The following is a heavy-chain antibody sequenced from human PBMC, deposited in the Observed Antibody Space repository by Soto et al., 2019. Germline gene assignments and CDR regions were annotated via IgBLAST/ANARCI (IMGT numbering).Heavy chain of an antibody. CDR1: RYAFTSYG. CDR3: ARGRGWSTTNFDY. CDR2: ISAYNGNT. V-gene: IGHV1-18*01. D-gene: IGHD6-19*01. Sequence: GASAKPSSKDSRYAFTSYGISWLRQAPGQGLEWMGWISAYNGNTNYAQKLQGRVNMTTDTSTSTAYMELRSLRSDDTAVYYCARGRGWSTTNFDYWGQGTLVTVSS. J-gene: IGHJ4*02.